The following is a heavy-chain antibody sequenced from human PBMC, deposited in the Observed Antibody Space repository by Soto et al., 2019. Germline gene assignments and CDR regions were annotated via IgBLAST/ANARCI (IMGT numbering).Heavy chain of an antibody. V-gene: IGHV4-30-2*01. Sequence: TLSLTCAVSSGSISSGGYSWSWIRQPPGKGLEWIGYIYHSGSTYYNPSLKSRVTISVDRSKNQFSLKLSSVTAADTAVYYCASRYYDFWSGWGSWFDPWGQGTLVTVSS. CDR2: IYHSGST. D-gene: IGHD3-3*01. CDR3: ASRYYDFWSGWGSWFDP. CDR1: SGSISSGGYS. J-gene: IGHJ5*02.